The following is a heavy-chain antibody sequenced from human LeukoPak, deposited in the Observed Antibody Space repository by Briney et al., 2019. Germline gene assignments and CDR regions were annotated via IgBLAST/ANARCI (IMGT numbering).Heavy chain of an antibody. CDR1: GGSISSTHW. CDR2: IHHSRST. CDR3: ARAFGCSGGSCYRFFDY. Sequence: SGTLSLTCGVSGGSISSTHWWSWVRQATGKGLEWIGKIHHSRSTNYNASLKSRVTISMDKSKNQFSLQVTSVTAADTAVYYCARAFGCSGGSCYRFFDYWGQGTLVTVSS. J-gene: IGHJ4*02. V-gene: IGHV4-4*02. D-gene: IGHD2-15*01.